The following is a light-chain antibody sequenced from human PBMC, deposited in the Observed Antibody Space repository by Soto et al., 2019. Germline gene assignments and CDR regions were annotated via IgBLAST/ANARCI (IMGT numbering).Light chain of an antibody. CDR2: DAS. J-gene: IGKJ1*01. Sequence: DIQMTQSPSSLSASVGDRVTITCRASQSISSYLNWYQQKPGKAPNLLIYDASSLESGVPSRFSGSGSGTQFPLTITRLRAEDVAVYYCQHYYSAPPWTSGPGTKVDIK. CDR1: QSISSY. CDR3: QHYYSAPPWT. V-gene: IGKV1-39*01.